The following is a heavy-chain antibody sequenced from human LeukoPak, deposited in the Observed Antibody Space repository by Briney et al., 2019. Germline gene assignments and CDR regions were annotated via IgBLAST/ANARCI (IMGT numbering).Heavy chain of an antibody. CDR3: ARDLELETSNAELWFGELLYLGGMDV. J-gene: IGHJ6*02. V-gene: IGHV3-30*03. Sequence: GGSLRLSCAASGFSFISYGMHWVRQAPGKGLEWVAVISYDGSNKYYADSVKGRFTISRDNSKNTLYLQMNSLRAEDTAVYYCARDLELETSNAELWFGELLYLGGMDVWGQGTTVTVSS. D-gene: IGHD3-10*01. CDR2: ISYDGSNK. CDR1: GFSFISYG.